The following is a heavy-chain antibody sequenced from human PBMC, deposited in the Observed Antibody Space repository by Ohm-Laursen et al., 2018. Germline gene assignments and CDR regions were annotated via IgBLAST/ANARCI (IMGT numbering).Heavy chain of an antibody. Sequence: TLSLTCTVSGGSISSYYWTWIRRPPGQGLEWIAYMYYRGTSNDNPSLKSRVTVSVDPSKNQFSLKLSSVTAADTAVYYCARAVIGHIAWFDPWGQGTLVTVSS. J-gene: IGHJ5*02. CDR3: ARAVIGHIAWFDP. CDR1: GGSISSYY. V-gene: IGHV4-59*01. CDR2: MYYRGTS. D-gene: IGHD2-21*01.